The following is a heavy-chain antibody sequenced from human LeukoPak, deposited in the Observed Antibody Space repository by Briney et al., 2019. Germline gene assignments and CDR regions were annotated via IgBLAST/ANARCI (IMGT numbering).Heavy chain of an antibody. J-gene: IGHJ4*02. CDR2: IWFDGSNK. V-gene: IGHV3-33*01. CDR1: GFTFNTYG. D-gene: IGHD1-26*01. Sequence: GGSLRLSCAASGFTFNTYGMHWVRQAPGKGLEWVAVIWFDGSNKFYADSVKGRFTISRDNSNNTLYLQMNSLRVEDTAVYYCARVFRYSGSYVADYWGQGTLVTVSS. CDR3: ARVFRYSGSYVADY.